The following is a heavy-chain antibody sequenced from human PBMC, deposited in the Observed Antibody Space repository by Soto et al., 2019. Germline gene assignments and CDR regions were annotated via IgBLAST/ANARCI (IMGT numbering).Heavy chain of an antibody. CDR2: INQSGSS. D-gene: IGHD3-22*01. CDR1: GGSFSGYY. V-gene: IGHV4-34*01. Sequence: SETLSLTCAVYGGSFSGYYWTWIRQPPGKGLEWIAEINQSGSSNSNPSLKSRVTISVDTSKNQFSLKLSSVTAADAAVYYCARGISMTVEVQEDAPDKYSFDSWGQGTLVTVAS. CDR3: ARGISMTVEVQEDAPDKYSFDS. J-gene: IGHJ4*02.